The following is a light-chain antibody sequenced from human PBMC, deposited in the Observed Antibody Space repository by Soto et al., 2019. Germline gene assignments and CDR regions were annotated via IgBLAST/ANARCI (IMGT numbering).Light chain of an antibody. Sequence: DIQMTQSPSSVSASVGDRVTITCRASQSISSYLNWYQQKPGKAPKLLINVASTLQSGVPSRFSGSGSGTDFTLAISSLQPEDFATYYCQQSSSTPQTFGGGTKVDIK. V-gene: IGKV1-39*01. CDR3: QQSSSTPQT. CDR2: VAS. CDR1: QSISSY. J-gene: IGKJ4*01.